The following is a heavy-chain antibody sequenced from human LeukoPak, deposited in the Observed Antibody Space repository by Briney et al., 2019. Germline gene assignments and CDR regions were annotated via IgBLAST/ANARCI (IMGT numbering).Heavy chain of an antibody. CDR3: ARVGAMYYYGSGPHWFDP. CDR1: GGSISSYY. V-gene: IGHV4-59*01. CDR2: IYYSGST. D-gene: IGHD3-10*01. Sequence: SETLSLTCTVSGGSISSYYWSWIRQPPGKGLEWLGYIYYSGSTNYNPSPKSRVTISVDTSKNQFSLKLSSVTAADTAVYYCARVGAMYYYGSGPHWFDPWGQGTLVTVSS. J-gene: IGHJ5*02.